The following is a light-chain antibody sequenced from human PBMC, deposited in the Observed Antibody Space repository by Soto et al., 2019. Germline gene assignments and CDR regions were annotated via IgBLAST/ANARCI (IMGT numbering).Light chain of an antibody. V-gene: IGKV1-39*01. Sequence: DLQMTQSPSSLSASVGDRVTITCRASQSISSYLNWYQQKPGKAPKLLIYAASSLQSGVPSRFSGIGSGTEFTLTISSLQPEDFATYYCQQSYSTPRTFGQGPKVEIK. CDR2: AAS. J-gene: IGKJ1*01. CDR1: QSISSY. CDR3: QQSYSTPRT.